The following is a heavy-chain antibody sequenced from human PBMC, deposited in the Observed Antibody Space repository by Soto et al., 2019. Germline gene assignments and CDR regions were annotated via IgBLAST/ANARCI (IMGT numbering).Heavy chain of an antibody. CDR2: INHSGST. J-gene: IGHJ6*02. V-gene: IGHV4-34*01. Sequence: PSETLSLTCAVYGGSFSGYYWSWIRQPPGKGLEWIGEINHSGSTNYNPSLKSRVTISVDTSKNQFSLKLSSVTAADTAVYYCARGRDSSGRNYYHYGMDVWGPGTTVTVSS. D-gene: IGHD6-19*01. CDR3: ARGRDSSGRNYYHYGMDV. CDR1: GGSFSGYY.